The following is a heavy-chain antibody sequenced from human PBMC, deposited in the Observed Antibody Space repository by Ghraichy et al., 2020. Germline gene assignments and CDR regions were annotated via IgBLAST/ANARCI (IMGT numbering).Heavy chain of an antibody. Sequence: ASVKVSCKVSGYTLTELSMHWVRQAPGKGLEWMGGFDPEDGETIYAQKFQGRVTMTEDTSTDTAYMELSSLRSEDTAVYYCATRVGATWGGRNDAFDIWGQGTMVTVSS. CDR1: GYTLTELS. D-gene: IGHD1-26*01. V-gene: IGHV1-24*01. CDR2: FDPEDGET. J-gene: IGHJ3*02. CDR3: ATRVGATWGGRNDAFDI.